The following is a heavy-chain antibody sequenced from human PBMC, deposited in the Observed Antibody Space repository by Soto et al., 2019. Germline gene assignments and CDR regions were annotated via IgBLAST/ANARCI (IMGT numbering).Heavy chain of an antibody. CDR1: GFTFSSYG. CDR3: ARVLGQNYYCCNPLPDAFDI. Sequence: GGSLRLSCAASGFTFSSYGMHWVRQAPGKGLEWVAVIWYDGSNKYYADSVKGRFTISRDNSKNTLYLQMNSLRAEDTAVYYCARVLGQNYYCCNPLPDAFDIWGQGTMVTVSS. J-gene: IGHJ3*02. CDR2: IWYDGSNK. D-gene: IGHD2-8*01. V-gene: IGHV3-33*01.